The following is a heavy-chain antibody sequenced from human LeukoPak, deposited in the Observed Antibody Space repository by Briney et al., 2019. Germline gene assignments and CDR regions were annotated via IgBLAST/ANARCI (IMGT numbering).Heavy chain of an antibody. Sequence: PSEILSLTCTVSGGSISNGVYYWSGIRQHPGKGLEWIGYIYYSGSTYYSPSLKSRLTMSVDTSKNQFSLKLSSVTAADTAVYYCARDLGGGSFDFWGQGTLVTVSS. CDR2: IYYSGST. D-gene: IGHD2-15*01. CDR1: GGSISNGVYY. V-gene: IGHV4-31*03. J-gene: IGHJ4*02. CDR3: ARDLGGGSFDF.